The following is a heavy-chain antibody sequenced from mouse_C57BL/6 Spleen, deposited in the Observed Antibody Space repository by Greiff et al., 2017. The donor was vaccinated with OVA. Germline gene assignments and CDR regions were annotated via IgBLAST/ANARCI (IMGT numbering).Heavy chain of an antibody. J-gene: IGHJ2*01. D-gene: IGHD4-1*01. V-gene: IGHV5-6*02. Sequence: EVMLVESGGDLVKPGGSLKLSCAASGFTFSSYGMSWVRQTPDKRLEWVATISSGGSYTYYPDSVKGRFTISRDNAKNTLYLQMSSLKSEDTAMYYCARRVGNYFDYWGQGTTLTVSS. CDR2: ISSGGSYT. CDR1: GFTFSSYG. CDR3: ARRVGNYFDY.